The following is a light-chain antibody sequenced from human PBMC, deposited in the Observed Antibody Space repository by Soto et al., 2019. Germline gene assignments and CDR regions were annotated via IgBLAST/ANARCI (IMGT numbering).Light chain of an antibody. V-gene: IGLV2-11*01. CDR3: CSYAGNYTHV. J-gene: IGLJ1*01. CDR2: DVS. Sequence: QSALTQPRSVSGSPGQSVTISCIGTSSDVGGYNYVSWYQQHPGKAPKLMIYDVSKRPSGVPDRFSGSKSGNTASLTISGLLAEDEADYYCCSYAGNYTHVFGTGTKVTVL. CDR1: SSDVGGYNY.